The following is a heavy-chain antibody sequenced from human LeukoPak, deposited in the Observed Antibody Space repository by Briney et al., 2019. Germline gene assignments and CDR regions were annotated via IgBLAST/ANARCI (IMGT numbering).Heavy chain of an antibody. J-gene: IGHJ4*02. CDR1: GFSFSDYN. CDR3: ARDLRYFDWLSTPLRGLIDY. D-gene: IGHD3-9*01. V-gene: IGHV3-21*01. Sequence: GGSLRLSCAASGFSFSDYNMNWVRQAPGKALEWVSSITTSSTYIYYGDSVKGRFTISRDNAKNSLYLQMNGLRAEDTAVYYCARDLRYFDWLSTPLRGLIDYWGQGTLVTVSS. CDR2: ITTSSTYI.